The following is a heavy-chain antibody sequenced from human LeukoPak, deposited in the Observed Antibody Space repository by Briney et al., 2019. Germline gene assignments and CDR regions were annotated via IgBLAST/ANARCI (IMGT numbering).Heavy chain of an antibody. D-gene: IGHD2-15*01. Sequence: SETLSLTCAVYGGSFSGYYWSWIRQPPGKGLEWIGEINHSGSTNYNPSLKSRVTISVDTSKNQFSQKLSSVTAADTAVYYCARGPRSSRFDYWGQGTLVTVSS. CDR1: GGSFSGYY. J-gene: IGHJ4*02. V-gene: IGHV4-34*01. CDR3: ARGPRSSRFDY. CDR2: INHSGST.